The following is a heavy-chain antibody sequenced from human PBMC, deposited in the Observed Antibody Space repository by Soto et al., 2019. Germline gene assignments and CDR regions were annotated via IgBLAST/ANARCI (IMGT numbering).Heavy chain of an antibody. J-gene: IGHJ4*02. CDR3: ARHDDGYEDY. CDR1: GGSFSGYY. CDR2: INHSGST. V-gene: IGHV4-34*01. D-gene: IGHD3-16*01. Sequence: PSETLSLTCAVYGGSFSGYYWSWIRQPPGKGLEWIGEINHSGSTYYNPSLKSRVTISVDTSKNQFSLKLSSVTAADTAVYYCARHDDGYEDYWGQGTLVTVSS.